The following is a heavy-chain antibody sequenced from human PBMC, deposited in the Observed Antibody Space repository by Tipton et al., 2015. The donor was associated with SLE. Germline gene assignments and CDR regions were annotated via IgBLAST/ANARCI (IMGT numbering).Heavy chain of an antibody. CDR1: GGSISSYY. CDR2: INHSGST. D-gene: IGHD1-1*01. Sequence: TLSLTCTVSGGSISSYYWSWIRQPPGKGLEWIGEINHSGSTNYNPSLKSRVTISVDTSRNQFSLKLSSVTAADTAVYYCASTNWNFDYWGQGTLVTVSS. J-gene: IGHJ4*02. CDR3: ASTNWNFDY. V-gene: IGHV4-34*01.